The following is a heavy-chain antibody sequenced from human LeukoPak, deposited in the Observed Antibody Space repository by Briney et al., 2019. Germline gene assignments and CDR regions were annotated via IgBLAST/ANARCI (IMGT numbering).Heavy chain of an antibody. J-gene: IGHJ5*02. CDR2: IYYSGST. CDR3: ARLKWLRINWFDP. Sequence: SETLSLTCTVSGGSISSYYWSWIRQPPGKGLEWIGYIYYSGSTNYNPSLKSRVTISVDTSKNQFSLKLSSVTAADTAVYYCARLKWLRINWFDPWGPGTLVTVSS. CDR1: GGSISSYY. D-gene: IGHD5-12*01. V-gene: IGHV4-59*08.